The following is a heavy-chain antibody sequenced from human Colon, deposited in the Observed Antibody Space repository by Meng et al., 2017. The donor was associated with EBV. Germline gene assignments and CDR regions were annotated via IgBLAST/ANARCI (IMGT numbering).Heavy chain of an antibody. CDR2: IYHSGST. V-gene: IGHV4-4*02. CDR3: ARGRRFGSGRYALDY. CDR1: AASLGSSYW. Sequence: QVRFQRSCQGLGMPSRSLSLLCAVSAASLGSSYWCTWVRQPPEKGLEWIGEIYHSGSTNYNPSLKSRLTLSVDKSKSQFSLELISVTAADTAVYYCARGRRFGSGRYALDYWGQGTLVTVSS. D-gene: IGHD3-10*01. J-gene: IGHJ4*02.